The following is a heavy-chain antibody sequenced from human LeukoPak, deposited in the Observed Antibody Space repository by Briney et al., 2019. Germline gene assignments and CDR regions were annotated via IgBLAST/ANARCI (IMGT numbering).Heavy chain of an antibody. Sequence: SETLSLTCAVYGGSFSGYCWSWIRQPPGKGLEWIGEINHSGSTNYNPSLKSRVTISVDTSKNQFSLKLSSVTAADTAVYYCARVVPAAIRAQANFDYWGQGTLVTVSS. CDR3: ARVVPAAIRAQANFDY. V-gene: IGHV4-34*01. D-gene: IGHD2-2*01. J-gene: IGHJ4*02. CDR2: INHSGST. CDR1: GGSFSGYC.